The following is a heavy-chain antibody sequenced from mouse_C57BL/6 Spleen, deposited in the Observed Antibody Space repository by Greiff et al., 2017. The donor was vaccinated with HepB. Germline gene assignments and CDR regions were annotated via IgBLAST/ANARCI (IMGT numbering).Heavy chain of an antibody. J-gene: IGHJ3*01. V-gene: IGHV1-18*01. CDR3: ARSRLRGFAY. D-gene: IGHD3-2*02. CDR2: INPNNGGT. Sequence: EVQLQQSGPELVKPGASVKIPCKASGYTFTDYNMAWVKQSHGKSLEWIGDINPNNGGTIYNQKFKGKATLTVDKSSSTAYMELRSLTSEDTAVYYCARSRLRGFAYWGQGTLVTVSA. CDR1: GYTFTDYN.